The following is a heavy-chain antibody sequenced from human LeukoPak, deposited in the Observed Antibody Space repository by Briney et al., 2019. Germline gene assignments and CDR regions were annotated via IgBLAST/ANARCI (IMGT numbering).Heavy chain of an antibody. CDR2: IYYSGST. V-gene: IGHV4-59*01. CDR1: GGSISSYY. J-gene: IGHJ4*02. Sequence: SETLSLTCAVSGGSISSYYWSWIRQPPGKGLEWIGYIYYSGSTNYNPSLKSRVTISVDTSKNQFSLKLSSVTAADTAVYYCARGDSSSWYYFDYWGQGTLVTVSS. CDR3: ARGDSSSWYYFDY. D-gene: IGHD6-13*01.